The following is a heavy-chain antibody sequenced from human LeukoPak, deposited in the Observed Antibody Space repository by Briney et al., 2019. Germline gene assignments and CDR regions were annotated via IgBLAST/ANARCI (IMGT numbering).Heavy chain of an antibody. J-gene: IGHJ5*02. CDR1: GYSFTSYW. CDR2: IYPGDSDT. V-gene: IGHV5-51*01. Sequence: GESLKISCKGSGYSFTSYWIGWVRQMRGKGLEWMGIIYPGDSDTRYSPSFQGQVTISADKSISTAYLQWSSLKASDTAMYYCARQGATTYYDYVWGSYRYNWFDPWGQGTLVTVSS. D-gene: IGHD3-16*02. CDR3: ARQGATTYYDYVWGSYRYNWFDP.